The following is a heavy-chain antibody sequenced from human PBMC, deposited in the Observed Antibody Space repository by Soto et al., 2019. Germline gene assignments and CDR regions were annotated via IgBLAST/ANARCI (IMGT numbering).Heavy chain of an antibody. V-gene: IGHV1-2*04. D-gene: IGHD3-22*01. CDR1: GYTFTGYY. J-gene: IGHJ6*02. CDR2: INPNSGGT. Sequence: ASVKVSCKSSGYTFTGYYMHWVRQAPGQGLEWMGWINPNSGGTNYAQKFQGWVTMTRDTSISTAYMELSRLRSDDTAVYYCASDGTGHSSGYFFPKGNGMDVWGQGTTVTVSS. CDR3: ASDGTGHSSGYFFPKGNGMDV.